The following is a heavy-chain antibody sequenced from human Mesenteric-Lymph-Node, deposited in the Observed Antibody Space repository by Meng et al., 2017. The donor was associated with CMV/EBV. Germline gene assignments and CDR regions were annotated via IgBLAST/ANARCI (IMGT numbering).Heavy chain of an antibody. J-gene: IGHJ4*02. CDR2: ISGSGGRT. CDR3: AKNHQSGVWSAYFDS. V-gene: IGHV3-23*01. Sequence: LKISCAASCFTFSSYAMSWVRQAPGKGLGWVSAISGSGGRTYFADSVKGRFTIYRDNCKNTLYLQLYLLRAEDTAVYYCAKNHQSGVWSAYFDSWGQGTLVTVSS. D-gene: IGHD3-3*01. CDR1: CFTFSSYA.